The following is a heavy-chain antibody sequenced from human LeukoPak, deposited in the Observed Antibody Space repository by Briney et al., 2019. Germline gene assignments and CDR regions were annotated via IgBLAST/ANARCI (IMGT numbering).Heavy chain of an antibody. CDR3: ARDYYYDSSGYDY. Sequence: GGSLRLSCAASGFTFSSYWMHWVRQASEKGLVWVSRINTDGSSTSYADSVKGRFTISRDNAKNTLYLQMNSLRAEDTAVYYCARDYYYDSSGYDYWGQGTLVTVSS. CDR1: GFTFSSYW. CDR2: INTDGSST. J-gene: IGHJ4*02. D-gene: IGHD3-22*01. V-gene: IGHV3-74*01.